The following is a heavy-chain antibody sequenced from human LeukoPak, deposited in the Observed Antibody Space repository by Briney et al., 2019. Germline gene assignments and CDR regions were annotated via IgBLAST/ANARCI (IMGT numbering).Heavy chain of an antibody. D-gene: IGHD2-15*01. Sequence: ASVKVSCKVSGYTLTKLSMHWVRQAPGKGLEWMGGFDPEDGETIYAQKFQGRVTMTEDTSTDTAYMELSSLRSEDTAVYYCATVGVVAATLGFDYWGQGTLVTVSS. CDR2: FDPEDGET. J-gene: IGHJ4*02. CDR3: ATVGVVAATLGFDY. CDR1: GYTLTKLS. V-gene: IGHV1-24*01.